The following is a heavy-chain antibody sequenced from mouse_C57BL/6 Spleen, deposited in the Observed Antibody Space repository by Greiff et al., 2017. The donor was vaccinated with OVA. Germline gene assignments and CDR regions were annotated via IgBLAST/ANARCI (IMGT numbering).Heavy chain of an antibody. Sequence: DVMLVESGGDLVKPGGSLKLSCAASGFTFSSYGMSWVRQTPDKRLEWVATISSGGSYTYYPDNAKNTLYLQMSSLKSEDTAMYYCARLHYSNYFDYWGQGTTLTVSS. J-gene: IGHJ2*01. CDR2: ISSGGSYT. CDR3: ARLHYSNYFDY. CDR1: GFTFSSYG. D-gene: IGHD2-5*01. V-gene: IGHV5-6*02.